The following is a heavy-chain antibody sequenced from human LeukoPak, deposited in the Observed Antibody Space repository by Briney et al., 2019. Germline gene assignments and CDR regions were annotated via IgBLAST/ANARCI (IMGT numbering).Heavy chain of an antibody. J-gene: IGHJ3*01. Sequence: MSSETLSLTCTVSGGSIISYYWSWIRQPPGKGLEWIGYIYDGGRTNNNPSIKSRVTISAVSPKNQFTLKLSSVTAADTAVYYCARGKVYGSGWFDTFDVWGQGTMVIVSS. V-gene: IGHV4-59*01. CDR1: GGSIISYY. CDR3: ARGKVYGSGWFDTFDV. D-gene: IGHD6-13*01. CDR2: IYDGGRT.